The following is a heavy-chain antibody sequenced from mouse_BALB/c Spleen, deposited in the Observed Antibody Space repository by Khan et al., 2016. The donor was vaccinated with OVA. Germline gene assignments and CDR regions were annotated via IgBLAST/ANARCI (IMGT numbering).Heavy chain of an antibody. V-gene: IGHV3-2*02. Sequence: VQLKESGPGLVKPSQSLSLTCTVTGYSITTDYAWNWIRQFPGSKLEWMGHISYSGNTKYNPSLKSRISITRDTSQNQFFLQLKSVTTEDTAGYYCARNCGGYFDYWGQGTSLTVSS. CDR3: ARNCGGYFDY. CDR1: GYSITTDYA. J-gene: IGHJ2*03. CDR2: ISYSGNT.